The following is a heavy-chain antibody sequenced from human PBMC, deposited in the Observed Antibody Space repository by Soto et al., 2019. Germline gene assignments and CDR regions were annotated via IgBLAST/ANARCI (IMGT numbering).Heavy chain of an antibody. CDR1: GFTFSSYA. Sequence: VQLVESGGGVVQPGRSLRLSCAASGFTFSSYAMHWVRQAPGKGLEWVAVISYDGSNKYYADSVKGRFTISRDNSKNTLYLQMNSLRAEDTAVYYCARDPGLRDYWGQGTLVTVSS. D-gene: IGHD5-12*01. CDR2: ISYDGSNK. CDR3: ARDPGLRDY. V-gene: IGHV3-30-3*01. J-gene: IGHJ4*02.